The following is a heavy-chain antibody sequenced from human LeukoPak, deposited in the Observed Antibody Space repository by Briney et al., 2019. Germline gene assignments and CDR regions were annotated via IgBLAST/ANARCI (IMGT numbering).Heavy chain of an antibody. J-gene: IGHJ4*02. CDR2: IYYSGST. CDR1: GGSISSGGYY. Sequence: SQTLSLTCTVSGGSISSGGYYWSWIRQHPGKGLEWIGYIYYSGSTYYNPSLKSRVTISVDTSKNQFSLKLSSVTAADTAVYYCASYDYGDYELFDYWGQGTLVTVSS. V-gene: IGHV4-31*03. CDR3: ASYDYGDYELFDY. D-gene: IGHD4-17*01.